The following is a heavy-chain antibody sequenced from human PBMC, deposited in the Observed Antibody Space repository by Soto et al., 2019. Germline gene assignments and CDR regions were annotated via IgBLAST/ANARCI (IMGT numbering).Heavy chain of an antibody. CDR2: INPNSGGT. V-gene: IGHV1-2*02. CDR1: GYTFTGYY. Sequence: ASVKVSCKASGYTFTGYYMHWVRQAPGQGLEWMGWINPNSGGTNYAQKFQGRVTMTRDTSISTAYMELSRLRSDDTAVYYCARTFPGRYYCYGMDVWGQGTTVTVSS. CDR3: ARTFPGRYYCYGMDV. J-gene: IGHJ6*02.